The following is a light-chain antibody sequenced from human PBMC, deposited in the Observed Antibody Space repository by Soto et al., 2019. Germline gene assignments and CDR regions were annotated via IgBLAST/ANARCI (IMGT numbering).Light chain of an antibody. V-gene: IGLV2-14*01. CDR3: SSYTRSSTQV. CDR2: EVS. CDR1: SSDVGAYNY. J-gene: IGLJ1*01. Sequence: QSALTQPVSVSGSPGQSITISCTGTSSDVGAYNYVSWYQVHPGKAPTLIISEVSNRPSGVSSRFSGSKSTNTASLTISGLRPEDEAEYYCSSYTRSSTQVFGTGTKLTVL.